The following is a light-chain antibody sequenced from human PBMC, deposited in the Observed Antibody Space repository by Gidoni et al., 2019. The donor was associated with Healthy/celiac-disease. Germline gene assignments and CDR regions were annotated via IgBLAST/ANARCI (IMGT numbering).Light chain of an antibody. CDR3: AAWDDSLNGWV. J-gene: IGLJ3*02. V-gene: IGLV1-44*01. Sequence: QSVLTQPPSASGTPGQRVTISCSGSRSNIGSNPVNWYQQLPGTAPKLLIYSNNQRPAGVPDRCSGSKSGTSASLAISGLQSEDEADYYCAAWDDSLNGWVFGGGTKLTVL. CDR2: SNN. CDR1: RSNIGSNP.